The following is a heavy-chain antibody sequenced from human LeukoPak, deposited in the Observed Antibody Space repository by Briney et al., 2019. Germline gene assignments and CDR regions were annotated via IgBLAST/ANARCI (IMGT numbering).Heavy chain of an antibody. CDR2: VNESGGT. J-gene: IGHJ6*03. Sequence: SETLSLTCAVYIDSFSNYHWNWIRQTPAKGMEWIGEVNESGGTNISPSLRSRVILSVDTSKNQFSLKLSSVTAADTAVYYCARVPGGYWTESYYMDVWGKGTTVTVSS. V-gene: IGHV4-34*01. D-gene: IGHD5-18*01. CDR1: IDSFSNYH. CDR3: ARVPGGYWTESYYMDV.